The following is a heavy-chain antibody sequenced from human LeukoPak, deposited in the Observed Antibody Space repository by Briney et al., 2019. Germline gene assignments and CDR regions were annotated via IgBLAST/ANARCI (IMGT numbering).Heavy chain of an antibody. CDR3: ARTPVRGAYYYDSSGYSHFDY. V-gene: IGHV1-8*01. CDR2: MNPNSGNT. CDR1: GYTFTSYD. Sequence: GASVKVSCKASGYTFTSYDINWVRQATGQGLEWMGWMNPNSGNTGYAQKFQGRVTMTRNTSISTAYMELSSLRSEDTAVYYCARTPVRGAYYYDSSGYSHFDYWGQGTLVTVSS. D-gene: IGHD3-22*01. J-gene: IGHJ4*02.